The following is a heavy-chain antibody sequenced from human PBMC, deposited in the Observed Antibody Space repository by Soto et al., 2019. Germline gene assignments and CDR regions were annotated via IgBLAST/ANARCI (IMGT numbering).Heavy chain of an antibody. CDR1: GGSISSYY. CDR2: IYYSGST. CDR3: ARGRRYLRTYYYDY. D-gene: IGHD1-20*01. J-gene: IGHJ4*02. V-gene: IGHV4-59*01. Sequence: SETLSLTCTVSGGSISSYYWSWIRQPPGKGLEWIGYIYYSGSTNYNPSLKSRVTISVDTSKNQFSLKLSSVTAADTAVYYCARGRRYLRTYYYDYWGQGTLVTVSS.